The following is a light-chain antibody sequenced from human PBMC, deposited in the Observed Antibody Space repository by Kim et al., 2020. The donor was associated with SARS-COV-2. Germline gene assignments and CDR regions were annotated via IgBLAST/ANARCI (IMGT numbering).Light chain of an antibody. J-gene: IGLJ2*01. CDR2: DVS. CDR3: CSYASSVV. Sequence: QSALTQPRSVSGSPGQSVTISCTGTSSDVGGYNYVSWYQQHPCKAPKLMIYDVSKRPSGVPDRFSGYKSGKTASLTISGVQTEEEDDYYCCSYASSVVFGGGTQRTVL. CDR1: SSDVGGYNY. V-gene: IGLV2-11*01.